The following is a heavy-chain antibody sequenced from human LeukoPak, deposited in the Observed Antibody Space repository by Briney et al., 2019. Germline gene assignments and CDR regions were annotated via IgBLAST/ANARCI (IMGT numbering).Heavy chain of an antibody. CDR2: ISAYNGNT. D-gene: IGHD3-10*01. CDR3: ARTRYYYGSGSYLPPDY. Sequence: ASVKVSCMASGYTFTSYGISWVRQAPGQGLEWMGWISAYNGNTNYAQKLQGSVTMTTDTSTSTAYMELRSLRSDDTAVYYCARTRYYYGSGSYLPPDYWGQGTLVTVSS. V-gene: IGHV1-18*01. J-gene: IGHJ4*02. CDR1: GYTFTSYG.